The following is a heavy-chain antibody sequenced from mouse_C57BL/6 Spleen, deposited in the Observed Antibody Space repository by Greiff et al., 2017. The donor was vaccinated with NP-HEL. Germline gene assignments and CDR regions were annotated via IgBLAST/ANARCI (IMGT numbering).Heavy chain of an antibody. Sequence: QVQLKESGAELVKPGASVKISCKASGYAFSSYWMNWVKQRPGKGLEWIGQIYPGDGDTNYNGKFKGKATLTADKSSSTAYMQLSSLTSEDSAVYFGARGGPITTGGVAYWGQGTLVTVSA. V-gene: IGHV1-80*01. J-gene: IGHJ3*01. CDR1: GYAFSSYW. CDR3: ARGGPITTGGVAY. D-gene: IGHD1-1*01. CDR2: IYPGDGDT.